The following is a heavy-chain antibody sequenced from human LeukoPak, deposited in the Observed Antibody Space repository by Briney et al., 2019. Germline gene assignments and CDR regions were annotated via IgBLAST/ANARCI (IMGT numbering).Heavy chain of an antibody. Sequence: GGTLTLSCTASGFTFSKYGLSWVRQAPGKGLEWVSVIYSGGSTYYADSVKGRFTISRDNSKNTLYLQMNSLRAEDTAVYYCARIALVVANDAFDIWGQGTMVTVSS. D-gene: IGHD3-22*01. CDR3: ARIALVVANDAFDI. CDR2: IYSGGST. V-gene: IGHV3-53*01. J-gene: IGHJ3*02. CDR1: GFTFSKYG.